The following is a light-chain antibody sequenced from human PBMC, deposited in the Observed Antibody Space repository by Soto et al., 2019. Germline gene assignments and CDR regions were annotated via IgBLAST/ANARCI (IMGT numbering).Light chain of an antibody. CDR2: DVS. J-gene: IGLJ1*01. CDR1: SSDVGGYDF. V-gene: IGLV2-14*03. Sequence: QSALTQPASVSGSPGQSITICCTGTSSDVGGYDFVSWYQHHPGKAPRLMIYDVSHRPSGVPDRFSGSKSGNTASLTVSGLQAEDEADYYCSSFAGSRSYYVFGTGTKVTVL. CDR3: SSFAGSRSYYV.